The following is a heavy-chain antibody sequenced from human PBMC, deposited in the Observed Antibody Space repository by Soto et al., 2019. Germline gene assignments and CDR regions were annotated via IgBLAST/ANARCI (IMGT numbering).Heavy chain of an antibody. J-gene: IGHJ5*02. CDR3: ARESGDWPLNWLDP. V-gene: IGHV3-74*01. CDR2: ITSDGKSK. Sequence: GGSLRLSCAASGFNFSNHWMHWVRQRPAEGLVWVSRITSDGKSKAYAESVKGRFAISRDNAKNTLYLQMNGLTAEDTAVYYCARESGDWPLNWLDPWGKRTLVTVSS. D-gene: IGHD2-21*02. CDR1: GFNFSNHW.